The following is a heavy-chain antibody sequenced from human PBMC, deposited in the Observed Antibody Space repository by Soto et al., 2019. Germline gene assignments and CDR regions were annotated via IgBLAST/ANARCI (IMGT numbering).Heavy chain of an antibody. CDR3: ATDILDF. D-gene: IGHD3-9*01. J-gene: IGHJ4*02. Sequence: EVELVESGGGLVQPGGSLRLSCAATGFMFSSYWMTWVRQAPGKGLEWVANINQNGSERDYVDSVEGRFTISRDNAKNSVFLQMENLRVEDTAMYYCATDILDFWGRGTLVTVSS. CDR2: INQNGSER. V-gene: IGHV3-7*05. CDR1: GFMFSSYW.